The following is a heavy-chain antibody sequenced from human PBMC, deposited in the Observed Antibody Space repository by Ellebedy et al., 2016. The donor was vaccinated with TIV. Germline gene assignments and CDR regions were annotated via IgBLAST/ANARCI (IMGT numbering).Heavy chain of an antibody. D-gene: IGHD6-13*01. Sequence: MPSETLSLTCTVSGDSISSSSYYWGWIRQPPGKGLELIGTIYYSGSTYYNPSLKSRVTISVDTSKNQFSLKLTSVTAADTAVYYCARLGGKQQLVLGWGQGTLVTVSS. J-gene: IGHJ4*02. CDR2: IYYSGST. V-gene: IGHV4-39*01. CDR1: GDSISSSSYY. CDR3: ARLGGKQQLVLG.